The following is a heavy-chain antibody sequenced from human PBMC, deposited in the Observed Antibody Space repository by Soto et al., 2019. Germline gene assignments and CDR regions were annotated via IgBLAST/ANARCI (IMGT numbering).Heavy chain of an antibody. CDR2: IYWDDDK. CDR1: GFSLSTSGVG. V-gene: IGHV2-5*02. Sequence: SGPTLVNPTQTLTLTCTFSGFSLSTSGVGVGWIRQPPGKALEWLALIYWDDDKRYSPSLKSRLTITKDTSKNQVVLTMTSMDPVDTATYYCARLYYYDSSGYYFDYWGQGTLVTVSS. D-gene: IGHD3-22*01. J-gene: IGHJ4*02. CDR3: ARLYYYDSSGYYFDY.